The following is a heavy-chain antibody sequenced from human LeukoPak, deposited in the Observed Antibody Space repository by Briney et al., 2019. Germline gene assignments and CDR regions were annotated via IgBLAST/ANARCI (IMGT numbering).Heavy chain of an antibody. CDR3: TRGLGKYCSGGSCYSTVGFDY. D-gene: IGHD2-15*01. Sequence: GGPLRLSCAASGFTFSNYAIHWVRQAPGKGLEWVAVISYDGSHKYYADSVKGRFTISRDNSKNTLYLQINSLRAEDTAVYYCTRGLGKYCSGGSCYSTVGFDYWGQGTLVTVSS. V-gene: IGHV3-30-3*01. CDR1: GFTFSNYA. J-gene: IGHJ4*02. CDR2: ISYDGSHK.